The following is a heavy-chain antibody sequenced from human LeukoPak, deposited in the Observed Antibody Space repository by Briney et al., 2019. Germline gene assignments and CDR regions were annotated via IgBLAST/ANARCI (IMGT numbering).Heavy chain of an antibody. J-gene: IGHJ4*02. V-gene: IGHV4-34*01. CDR3: ARGSTIYGSDY. D-gene: IGHD5/OR15-5a*01. CDR1: GGPFSGYY. Sequence: PSETLSLTCAVYGGPFSGYYWSWIRQPPGKGLEWIGEINHSGSTNYNPSLKSRVTISVDTSKYQFSLKLSSVTAADTAVYYCARGSTIYGSDYWGQGTLVTVSS. CDR2: INHSGST.